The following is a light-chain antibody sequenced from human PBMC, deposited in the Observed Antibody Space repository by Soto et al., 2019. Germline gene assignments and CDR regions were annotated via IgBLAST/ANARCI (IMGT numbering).Light chain of an antibody. J-gene: IGKJ5*01. V-gene: IGKV3-11*01. CDR2: DAS. Sequence: IVMTQSPATLSVSPGERATLSCRASQSFRGLLAWYQQKPGQAPRLLIYDASNRATGIPARFSGSGSETDFTLTISSLEPEDFAVYYCQQYGSSPPITFGQGTRLEIK. CDR3: QQYGSSPPIT. CDR1: QSFRGL.